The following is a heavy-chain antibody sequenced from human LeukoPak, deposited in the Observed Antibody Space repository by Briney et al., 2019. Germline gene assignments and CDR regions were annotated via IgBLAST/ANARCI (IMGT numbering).Heavy chain of an antibody. V-gene: IGHV3-21*01. D-gene: IGHD2-8*01. J-gene: IGHJ4*02. CDR2: ISSSSSYI. Sequence: GGSLRLSCAASGFTFSSYSMNWVRHAPGKGLEWVSSISSSSSYIYYADSVKGRFTISRDNAKNSLYLQMNSLRAEDTAVYYCARVSLGYCTNGVCYTTDYWGQGTLVTVSS. CDR3: ARVSLGYCTNGVCYTTDY. CDR1: GFTFSSYS.